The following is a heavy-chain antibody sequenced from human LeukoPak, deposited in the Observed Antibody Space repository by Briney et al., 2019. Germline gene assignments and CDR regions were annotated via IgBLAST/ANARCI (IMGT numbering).Heavy chain of an antibody. CDR2: ISSSSSCI. D-gene: IGHD1-26*01. V-gene: IGHV3-21*01. Sequence: GGSLRLSCAASGFTFSSYSMDWVRQAPGKGLEWVSSISSSSSCIYYADSVKGRFTISRDNAKNSLYLQMNSLRAEDTAVYYCARGDSGSYQGVFLDYGMDVWGQGTTVTVSS. J-gene: IGHJ6*02. CDR3: ARGDSGSYQGVFLDYGMDV. CDR1: GFTFSSYS.